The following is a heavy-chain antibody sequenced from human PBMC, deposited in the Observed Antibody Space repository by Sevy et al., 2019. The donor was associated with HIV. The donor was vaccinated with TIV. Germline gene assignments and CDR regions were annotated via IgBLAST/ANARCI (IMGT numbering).Heavy chain of an antibody. J-gene: IGHJ4*02. CDR1: GFTFSSYG. CDR3: AKSSGGWYGDGGY. Sequence: GGSLRLSCAASGFTFSSYGMHWVRQAPGKGLEWVAVISYDGSNKYYADSVKGRFTISRDNSKNTLYLQMNSLRAEDTPVYYCAKSSGGWYGDGGYWGQGTLVTVSS. CDR2: ISYDGSNK. V-gene: IGHV3-30*18. D-gene: IGHD6-19*01.